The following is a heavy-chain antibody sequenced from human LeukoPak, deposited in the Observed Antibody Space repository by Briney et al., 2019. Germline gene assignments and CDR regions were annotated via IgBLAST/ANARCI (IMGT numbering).Heavy chain of an antibody. J-gene: IGHJ4*02. CDR1: GGSINSYY. V-gene: IGHV4-59*01. CDR3: ARGGQPAWGSIDY. CDR2: IYYSGST. Sequence: SETLSLTCTVSGGSINSYYWSWIRRPPGKGLEWIGYIYYSGSTNYNPSLKSRVTISVDTSKNQFSLKLSSVTAADTAVYYCARGGQPAWGSIDYWGQGTLVTVSS. D-gene: IGHD7-27*01.